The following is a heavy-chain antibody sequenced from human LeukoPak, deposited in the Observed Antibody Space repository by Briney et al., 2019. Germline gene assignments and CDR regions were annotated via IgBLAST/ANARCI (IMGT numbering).Heavy chain of an antibody. CDR1: ARSISSSSYY. Sequence: SETLSLTCTVAARSISSSSYYWAWIRQPPGKGLEWIGSIYYTGSTYYHPSLKSRVTISVDTSKNQFSLKLSSVTAADAAVYYCAGGIGDYWGQGNLVTVSS. V-gene: IGHV4-39*07. CDR2: IYYTGST. CDR3: AGGIGDY. J-gene: IGHJ4*02.